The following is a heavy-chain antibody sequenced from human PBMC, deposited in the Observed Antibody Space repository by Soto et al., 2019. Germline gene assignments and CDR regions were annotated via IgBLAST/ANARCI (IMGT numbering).Heavy chain of an antibody. J-gene: IGHJ6*02. V-gene: IGHV3-7*01. CDR3: ARESSGYSPIYGMDV. Sequence: ESGGGLVQPGGSLRLSCAASGFTFSSYWMSWVRQAPGKGLEWVANIKQDGSEKYYVDSVKGRFTISRDNAKNSLYLQMNSLRAEDTAVYYCARESSGYSPIYGMDVWGQGTTVTVSS. CDR1: GFTFSSYW. D-gene: IGHD5-18*01. CDR2: IKQDGSEK.